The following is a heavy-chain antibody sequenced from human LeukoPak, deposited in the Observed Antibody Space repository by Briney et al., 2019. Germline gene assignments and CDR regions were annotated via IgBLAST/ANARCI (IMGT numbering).Heavy chain of an antibody. D-gene: IGHD3-3*01. J-gene: IGHJ6*03. V-gene: IGHV3-30*02. CDR2: IRYDGSNK. CDR1: GFTFSSYG. CDR3: AKDPGGFWSGSYMDV. Sequence: GGSLRLSCAASGFTFSSYGMHWVRQAPGKGLEWVAFIRYDGSNKYYADSVKGRFTISRDNSKNTLYLQMNSLRAEDTAVYYCAKDPGGFWSGSYMDVWGKGTTVTVSS.